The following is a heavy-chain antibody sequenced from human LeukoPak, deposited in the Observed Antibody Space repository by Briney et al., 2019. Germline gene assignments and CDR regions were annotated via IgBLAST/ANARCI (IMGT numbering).Heavy chain of an antibody. D-gene: IGHD4-23*01. Sequence: ASVKVSCKASGYTFTSYYMHWVRQAPGQGLEWMGIINPSGGTTTYAQKFQGRVTMTRDTSTSTVYMELSSLRSEDTAMYYCARVGGNSLLGYWGQGTLVTVSS. CDR1: GYTFTSYY. CDR3: ARVGGNSLLGY. J-gene: IGHJ4*02. CDR2: INPSGGTT. V-gene: IGHV1-46*01.